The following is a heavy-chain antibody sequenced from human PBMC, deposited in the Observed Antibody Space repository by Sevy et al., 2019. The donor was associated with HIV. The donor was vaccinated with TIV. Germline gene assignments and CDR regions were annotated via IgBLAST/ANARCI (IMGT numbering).Heavy chain of an antibody. CDR1: GFTFSSYW. D-gene: IGHD3-9*01. V-gene: IGHV3-7*01. J-gene: IGHJ5*02. Sequence: GGSQRLSCAASGFTFSSYWMSWVRQAPGKGLEWVANIKQDGSEKYYVDSVKGRFTISRDNAKNSLYLQMNSLRAEDTAVYYCARDRSHVLRYFDWLLDWFDPWGQGTLVTVSS. CDR2: IKQDGSEK. CDR3: ARDRSHVLRYFDWLLDWFDP.